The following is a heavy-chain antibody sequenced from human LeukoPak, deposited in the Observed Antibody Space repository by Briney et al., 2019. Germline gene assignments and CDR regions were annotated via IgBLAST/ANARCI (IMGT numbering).Heavy chain of an antibody. J-gene: IGHJ3*02. V-gene: IGHV4-34*01. Sequence: SETLSLTCAVYGGSFSGYYWSWIRQPPGKGLEWIGEINHSGSTNYNPSLKSRVTISVDTSKNQFSLKLSSVTAADTAMYYCARGGSVAGPTGRAFDIWGQGTVVTVSS. CDR3: ARGGSVAGPTGRAFDI. CDR2: INHSGST. CDR1: GGSFSGYY. D-gene: IGHD6-19*01.